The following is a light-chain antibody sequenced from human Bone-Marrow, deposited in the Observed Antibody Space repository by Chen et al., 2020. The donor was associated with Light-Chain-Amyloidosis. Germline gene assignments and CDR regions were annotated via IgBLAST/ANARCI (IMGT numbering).Light chain of an antibody. CDR2: DVS. Sequence: QSALTQPASVSGSPGQSITISCTETSSDVGGYNYVSWYQQHPGKAPKLMIYDVSNRPSGVSNRFSGSKSGNTASLTISGIQAEDEADYYCSSYTSSSTLVFGGGTKLTVL. CDR1: SSDVGGYNY. J-gene: IGLJ3*02. V-gene: IGLV2-14*03. CDR3: SSYTSSSTLV.